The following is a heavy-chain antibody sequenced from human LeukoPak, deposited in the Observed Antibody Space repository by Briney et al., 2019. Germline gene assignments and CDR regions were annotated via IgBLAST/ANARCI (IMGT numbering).Heavy chain of an antibody. J-gene: IGHJ6*02. Sequence: SETLSLTCAVYGGSFSGYYWSWIRQPPGKGLEWIGEINHSGGTNYNPSLKSRVTISVDTSKNQFSLKLSSVTAADTAVYYCASLRCSSTSCYTGYYGMDVWGQGTTVTVSS. CDR2: INHSGGT. V-gene: IGHV4-34*01. D-gene: IGHD2-2*02. CDR3: ASLRCSSTSCYTGYYGMDV. CDR1: GGSFSGYY.